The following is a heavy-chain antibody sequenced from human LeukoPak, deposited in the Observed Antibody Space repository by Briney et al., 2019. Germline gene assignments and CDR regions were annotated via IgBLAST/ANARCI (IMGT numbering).Heavy chain of an antibody. CDR3: ARPSSSGSSWYPLDY. J-gene: IGHJ4*02. V-gene: IGHV1-18*01. CDR1: GYTFTSYG. CDR2: ISAYNGNT. D-gene: IGHD6-13*01. Sequence: ASVKVSCKASGYTFTSYGISWVRQAPGQGLEWMGWISAYNGNTNYAQKLQGRVTMTTDTPTSTAYMELRSLRSDDTAVYYCARPSSSGSSWYPLDYWGQGTLVTVSS.